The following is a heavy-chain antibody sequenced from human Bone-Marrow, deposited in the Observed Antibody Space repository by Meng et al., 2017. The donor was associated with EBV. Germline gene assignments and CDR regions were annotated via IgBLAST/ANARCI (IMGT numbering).Heavy chain of an antibody. Sequence: QVQLQASGPGLVEASGSLSLHCAVSGASISGSNWWSWVRQPPGKGLEWIGEIWHGGNTNYNPSLKSRVTIPVDKSGNQFSLNLNSVTAADTAVYYCARGNAYNVPSFDYWGQGTLVTVSS. CDR1: GASISGSNW. CDR3: ARGNAYNVPSFDY. CDR2: IWHGGNT. J-gene: IGHJ4*02. V-gene: IGHV4-4*02. D-gene: IGHD5-24*01.